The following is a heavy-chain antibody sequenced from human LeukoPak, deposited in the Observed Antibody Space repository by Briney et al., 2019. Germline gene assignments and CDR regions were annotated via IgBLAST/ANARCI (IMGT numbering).Heavy chain of an antibody. CDR3: AKLGASWGDHYYYMDV. Sequence: GESLTISCKGSGYSFSDYWIGWVRHMPGKGLQWLGAIYPGDSDTRYSPSFQGQVTISADKSITTAFLQWTRLKASDTAMYYCAKLGASWGDHYYYMDVWGNGTTVTVTS. V-gene: IGHV5-51*01. D-gene: IGHD2-2*01. J-gene: IGHJ6*03. CDR1: GYSFSDYW. CDR2: IYPGDSDT.